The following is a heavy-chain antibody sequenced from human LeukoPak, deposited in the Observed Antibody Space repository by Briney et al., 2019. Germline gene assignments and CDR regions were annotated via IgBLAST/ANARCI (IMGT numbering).Heavy chain of an antibody. CDR1: GGTFSSYA. CDR3: ARSNVLLWFGELILGFDY. J-gene: IGHJ4*02. Sequence: SVKVSCKASGGTFSSYAISWVRQAPGQGLEWMGGIIPIFGTANYAQKFQGRVTITADESASTAYMELSSLRSEDTAVYYCARSNVLLWFGELILGFDYWGQGTLVTVSS. D-gene: IGHD3-10*01. V-gene: IGHV1-69*13. CDR2: IIPIFGTA.